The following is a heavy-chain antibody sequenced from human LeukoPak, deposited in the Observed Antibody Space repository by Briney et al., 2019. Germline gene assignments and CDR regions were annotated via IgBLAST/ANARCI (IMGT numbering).Heavy chain of an antibody. Sequence: PGGSLRLSCAASGFTFSDYYMSWIRQAPGKGLEWVSYISSSGSTIYYADSVKGRFTISRDNAKNSLYLQMNSLRAEDTAVYYFARVSRGWVKSEGIIDYWGQGTLVTVSS. CDR3: ARVSRGWVKSEGIIDY. D-gene: IGHD3-10*01. CDR2: ISSSGSTI. V-gene: IGHV3-11*04. CDR1: GFTFSDYY. J-gene: IGHJ4*02.